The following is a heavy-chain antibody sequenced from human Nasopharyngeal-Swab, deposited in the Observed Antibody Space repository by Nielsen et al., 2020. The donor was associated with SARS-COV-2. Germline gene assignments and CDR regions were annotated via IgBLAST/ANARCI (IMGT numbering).Heavy chain of an antibody. CDR2: IDYSGST. Sequence: SETLSLTCVVSGGSISDYHWSWIRQPPGRGLERIGYIDYSGSTDHNPSPKSRVTISVDTSKNQFSLKVNSVTAADTAVYYCARLGRYYDTLSGYARHFDYWGQGILVTVSS. CDR3: ARLGRYYDTLSGYARHFDY. J-gene: IGHJ4*02. V-gene: IGHV4-30-4*01. CDR1: GGSISDYH. D-gene: IGHD3-9*01.